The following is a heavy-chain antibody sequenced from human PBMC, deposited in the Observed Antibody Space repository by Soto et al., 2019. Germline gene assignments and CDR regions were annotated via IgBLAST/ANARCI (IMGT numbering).Heavy chain of an antibody. CDR1: GGTFSSYA. V-gene: IGHV1-69*01. CDR2: IIPIFGTA. J-gene: IGHJ4*02. D-gene: IGHD3-22*01. Sequence: QVPLVQSGAEVRKPGASVKVSCKASGGTFSSYAISWVRQAPGQGLEWMGGIIPIFGTANYAQKFQGRVTITADESTSTAYMELSSLRSEDTAVYYCARVGHSSGSGKPFDYWGQGTLVTVSS. CDR3: ARVGHSSGSGKPFDY.